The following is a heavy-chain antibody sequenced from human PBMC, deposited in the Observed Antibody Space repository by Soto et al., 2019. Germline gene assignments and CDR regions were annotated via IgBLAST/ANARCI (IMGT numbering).Heavy chain of an antibody. J-gene: IGHJ6*02. Sequence: ASVKVSCKASGYTFTSYDINWVRQATGQGLEWMGWMNPNSGNTGYAQKFQGRVTMTRNTFISTAYMELSSLRSEDTAVYYCARWPDGYYYYGMGVWGQGTTVTVSS. CDR1: GYTFTSYD. CDR3: ARWPDGYYYYGMGV. CDR2: MNPNSGNT. V-gene: IGHV1-8*01.